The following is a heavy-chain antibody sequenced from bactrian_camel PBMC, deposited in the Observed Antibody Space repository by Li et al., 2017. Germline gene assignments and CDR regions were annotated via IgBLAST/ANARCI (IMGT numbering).Heavy chain of an antibody. CDR3: AAQALDLWYRGKFKY. CDR2: FRTGGAT. Sequence: VQLVESGGGSVRAGGSLRLSCAASGDTYGRYCMGWYRQAPGKERKGVATFRTGGATTYADSVKGRFTISQDVAKKTLYLELNNLEPEDTAMYYCAAQALDLWYRGKFKYWGQGTQVTVS. D-gene: IGHD6*01. V-gene: IGHV3S55*01. J-gene: IGHJ4*01. CDR1: GDTYGRYC.